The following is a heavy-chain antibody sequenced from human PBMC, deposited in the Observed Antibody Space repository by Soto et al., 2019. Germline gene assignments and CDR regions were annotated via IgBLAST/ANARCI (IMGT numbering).Heavy chain of an antibody. D-gene: IGHD4-17*01. CDR1: GYSISRGYY. CDR3: VRTTVTTGGVYFDY. J-gene: IGHJ4*02. Sequence: PSETLSLTCSVSGYSISRGYYWGWIRQPPGKDLGWLGSVFHGGNTYDNPSLESPVTISLDTSKNQFSLRLASVTAADTALYYCVRTTVTTGGVYFDYWGQGILVTVSA. CDR2: VFHGGNT. V-gene: IGHV4-38-2*01.